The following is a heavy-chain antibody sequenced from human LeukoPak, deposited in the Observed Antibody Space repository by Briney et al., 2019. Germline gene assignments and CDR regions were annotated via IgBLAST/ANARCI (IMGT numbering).Heavy chain of an antibody. CDR3: AKDPRNPPGYSSQIRYYYYYYYMDV. D-gene: IGHD6-19*01. CDR1: GFTFSSYG. J-gene: IGHJ6*03. Sequence: GGSLRLSCAASGFTFSSYGMHWVRQAPGKGLEWVAFIRYDGSNKYYADSVKGRFTISRDNSKNTLYLQMNSLRAEDTAVYYCAKDPRNPPGYSSQIRYYYYYYYMDVWGKGTTVTVSS. CDR2: IRYDGSNK. V-gene: IGHV3-30*02.